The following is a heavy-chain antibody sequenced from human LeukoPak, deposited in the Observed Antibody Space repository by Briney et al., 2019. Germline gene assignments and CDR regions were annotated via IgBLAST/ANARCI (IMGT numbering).Heavy chain of an antibody. V-gene: IGHV3-49*04. J-gene: IGHJ4*02. Sequence: PGGSLRLSCAASGFTFSLYGMSWVRQAPGKGLEWVGFIRSKAYGGTTEYAASVKGRFTISRDDSKSIAYLQMNSLKTEDTAVYYCTRVFRYYYGSGSSFDYWGQGTLVTVSS. D-gene: IGHD3-10*01. CDR3: TRVFRYYYGSGSSFDY. CDR1: GFTFSLYG. CDR2: IRSKAYGGTT.